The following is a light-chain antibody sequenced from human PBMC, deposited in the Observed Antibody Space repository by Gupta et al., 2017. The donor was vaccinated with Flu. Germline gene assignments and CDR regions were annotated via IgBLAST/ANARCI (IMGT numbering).Light chain of an antibody. J-gene: IGLJ3*02. V-gene: IGLV2-23*02. CDR1: TDVGRYDL. CDR2: DFN. Sequence: TDVGRYDLVSWYQQYPVKAPKLMIYDFNKRPSGVSTRFSGSKSGNTASLTISGLQTDDEATYYCCSYAGTNTLWVFGGGPKLTVL. CDR3: CSYAGTNTLWV.